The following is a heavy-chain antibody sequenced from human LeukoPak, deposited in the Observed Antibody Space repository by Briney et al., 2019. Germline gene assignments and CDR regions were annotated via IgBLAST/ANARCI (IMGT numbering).Heavy chain of an antibody. CDR2: INHSGST. Sequence: SETLSLTCAVYGGSFSGHYWHWIRQPPGKGMEWSGEINHSGSTNYNPSLKSRITISVDTSKNQFSLRLNSVTAADTAVYYCARGPYYGGNSGRVDYWGQGTLVTVSS. D-gene: IGHD4-23*01. J-gene: IGHJ4*02. V-gene: IGHV4-34*01. CDR1: GGSFSGHY. CDR3: ARGPYYGGNSGRVDY.